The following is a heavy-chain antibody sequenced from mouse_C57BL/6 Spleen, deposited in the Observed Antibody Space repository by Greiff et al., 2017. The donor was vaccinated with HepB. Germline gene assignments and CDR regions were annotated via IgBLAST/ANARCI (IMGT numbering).Heavy chain of an antibody. Sequence: VQLQQSGPELVKPGASVKISCKASGYAFSSSWMNWVKQRPGKGLEWIGRIYPGDGDTNYNGKFKGKATLTADKSSSTAYMQLSSLTSEDSAVYFCARTAAAQATDFDYWGQGTTLTVSS. CDR3: ARTAAAQATDFDY. D-gene: IGHD3-2*02. V-gene: IGHV1-82*01. CDR1: GYAFSSSW. CDR2: IYPGDGDT. J-gene: IGHJ2*01.